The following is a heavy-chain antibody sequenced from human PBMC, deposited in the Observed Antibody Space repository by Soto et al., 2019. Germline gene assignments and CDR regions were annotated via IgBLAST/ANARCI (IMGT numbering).Heavy chain of an antibody. D-gene: IGHD3-16*01. CDR1: GGSISSYY. V-gene: IGHV4-59*01. CDR3: ARATYGAKGAFDY. J-gene: IGHJ4*02. CDR2: IYYSGST. Sequence: SETLSLTCTVSGGSISSYYWRCIRQPPWKGLEWIVYIYYSGSTNYNPSLKSRVTISVDTSKNQFSLKLSSVTAADTAVYYCARATYGAKGAFDYWAQGTLVNVSS.